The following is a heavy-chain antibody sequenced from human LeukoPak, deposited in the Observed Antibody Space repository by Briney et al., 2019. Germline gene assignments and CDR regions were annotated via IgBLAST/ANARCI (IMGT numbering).Heavy chain of an antibody. CDR1: GFTFNTQS. CDR2: ISSSGGHI. V-gene: IGHV3-21*01. CDR3: ARGLGWITPGAPYFDL. J-gene: IGHJ4*01. D-gene: IGHD5-12*01. Sequence: GGSLRLSCAASGFTFNTQSMNWVRQAPGKGLEWLSAISSSGGHIYYAGSVQGRFTISRDDAKESVYLQLNSLRAEDTAVYYCARGLGWITPGAPYFDLWGHGTLVTVSS.